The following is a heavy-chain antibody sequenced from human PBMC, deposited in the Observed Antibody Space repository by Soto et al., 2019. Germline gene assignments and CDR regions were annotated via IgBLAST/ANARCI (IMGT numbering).Heavy chain of an antibody. Sequence: PSETLSLTCAVSGASISTDNWWSWVRQPPGKGLEWIWEIHHSGSTNYNTSLKSRVTISIDTSKNQFSLKLSSVTAADTAIYYCARDSLGIAVLGTGRSKNNWFDPWGQGTLVTVSS. D-gene: IGHD6-19*01. CDR3: ARDSLGIAVLGTGRSKNNWFDP. CDR2: IHHSGST. J-gene: IGHJ5*02. V-gene: IGHV4-4*02. CDR1: GASISTDNW.